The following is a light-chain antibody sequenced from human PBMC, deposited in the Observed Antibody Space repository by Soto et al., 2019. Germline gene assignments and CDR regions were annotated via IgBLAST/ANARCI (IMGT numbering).Light chain of an antibody. V-gene: IGLV1-40*01. J-gene: IGLJ3*02. CDR2: GNS. CDR3: TSYGGRDNLM. Sequence: QSVLTQPTSVSGAPGQRVTISCTGSSSNIGAGFDVHWYHQIAGTAPKLLIYGNSNRPSGVPDRFSGSKSGNTASLTVSGLQAEDEADYYCTSYGGRDNLMFGGGTKLTVL. CDR1: SSNIGAGFD.